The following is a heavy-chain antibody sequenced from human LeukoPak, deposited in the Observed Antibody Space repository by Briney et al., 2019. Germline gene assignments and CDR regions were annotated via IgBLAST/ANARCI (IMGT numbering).Heavy chain of an antibody. V-gene: IGHV1-2*04. Sequence: ASVKVSCKASGYTFTGYYMHWVRQAPGQGLEWMGWINPNSGGTNYAQKFQGWVTMTRDTSISTAYMELSRLRSDDTAVYYCARVARSIRYCSGGSCYSGWFDPWGQGTLVTVSS. J-gene: IGHJ5*02. CDR2: INPNSGGT. D-gene: IGHD2-15*01. CDR1: GYTFTGYY. CDR3: ARVARSIRYCSGGSCYSGWFDP.